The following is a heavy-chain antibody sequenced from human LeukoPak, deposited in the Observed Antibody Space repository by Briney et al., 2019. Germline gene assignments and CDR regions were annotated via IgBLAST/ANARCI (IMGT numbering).Heavy chain of an antibody. CDR1: GYSISSGYY. D-gene: IGHD3-10*01. CDR2: IYYSGST. Sequence: SETLSLTCTVSGYSISSGYYWGWIRQPPGKGLEWIGYIYYSGSTNYNPSLKSRVTISVDTSKNQFSLKLSSVTAADTAVYYCARLMVRGVSVWFDPWGQGTLVTVSS. CDR3: ARLMVRGVSVWFDP. V-gene: IGHV4-38-2*02. J-gene: IGHJ5*02.